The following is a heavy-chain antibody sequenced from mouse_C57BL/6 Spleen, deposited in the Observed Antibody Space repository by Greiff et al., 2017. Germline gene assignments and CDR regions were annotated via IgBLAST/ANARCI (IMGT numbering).Heavy chain of an antibody. Sequence: QVQLKQPGAELVKPGASVKLSCKASGYTFTSYWMHWVKQRPGRGLEWIGRIAPNSGGTKYNAKFKSKATLTVDKPSSTAYMQLSSLTSEYSAVYYCARPYGSSYLYFDYWGQGTTRTVAS. D-gene: IGHD1-1*01. CDR1: GYTFTSYW. CDR3: ARPYGSSYLYFDY. J-gene: IGHJ2*01. V-gene: IGHV1-72*01. CDR2: IAPNSGGT.